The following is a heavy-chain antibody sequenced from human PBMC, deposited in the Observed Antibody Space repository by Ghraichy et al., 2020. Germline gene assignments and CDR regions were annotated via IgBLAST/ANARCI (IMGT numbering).Heavy chain of an antibody. D-gene: IGHD2-15*01. CDR2: MNPNSGNT. V-gene: IGHV1-8*01. CDR3: ARGLGPKGYCSGGSCYSVGYYYYGMDV. Sequence: ASVKVSCKASGYTFTSYDINWVRQATGQGLEWMGWMNPNSGNTGYAQKFQGRVTMTRNTSISTAYMGLSSLRSEDTAVYYCARGLGPKGYCSGGSCYSVGYYYYGMDVWGQGTTVTVSS. J-gene: IGHJ6*02. CDR1: GYTFTSYD.